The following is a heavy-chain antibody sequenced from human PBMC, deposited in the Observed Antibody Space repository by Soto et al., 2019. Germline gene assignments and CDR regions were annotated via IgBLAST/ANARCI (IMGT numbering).Heavy chain of an antibody. Sequence: EVQLLESGGGLVQPGGSLRISCAASGFTFSSYSMSWVRQAPGKGLEWVSGFRSGGDDDTTYYADSVRGRFTISRDNSKNTLFLQMNSLRAEDTAIYYCAKKVNSGSGSQFFDYWGQGTLVTVSS. CDR2: FRSGGDDDTT. V-gene: IGHV3-23*01. CDR3: AKKVNSGSGSQFFDY. J-gene: IGHJ4*02. CDR1: GFTFSSYS. D-gene: IGHD3-10*01.